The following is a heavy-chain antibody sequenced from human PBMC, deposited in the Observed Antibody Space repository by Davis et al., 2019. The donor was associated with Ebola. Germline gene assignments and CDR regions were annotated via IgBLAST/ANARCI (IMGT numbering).Heavy chain of an antibody. CDR1: GYRFTDNN. V-gene: IGHV1-46*01. J-gene: IGHJ3*02. CDR3: ARDRGGDWTFDI. D-gene: IGHD2-21*02. CDR2: IHPRAAGLT. Sequence: ASVKVSCKTSGYRFTDNNIHWVRQAPGQGLEWMGIIHPRAAGLTTYAQKFKGRLTMNIDTSTTTVYMQLSSLRSEDTAVYYCARDRGGDWTFDIWGQGTVVTVSS.